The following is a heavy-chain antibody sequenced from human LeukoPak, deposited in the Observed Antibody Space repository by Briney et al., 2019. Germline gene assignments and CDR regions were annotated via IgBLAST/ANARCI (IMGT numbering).Heavy chain of an antibody. J-gene: IGHJ6*03. Sequence: SETLSLTCTVSGGSISSYYWSWIRQPAGKGLEWIGRIYTSGSTNYNPSLKSRVTMSVDTSKNQFSLKLSSVTAADTAVYYCARVMYSSPLGYYYYMDVWGKGTTVTVSS. CDR3: ARVMYSSPLGYYYYMDV. D-gene: IGHD6-13*01. V-gene: IGHV4-4*07. CDR2: IYTSGST. CDR1: GGSISSYY.